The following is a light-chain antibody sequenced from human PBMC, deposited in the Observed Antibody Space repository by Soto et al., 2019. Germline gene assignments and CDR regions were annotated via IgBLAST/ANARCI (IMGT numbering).Light chain of an antibody. V-gene: IGLV2-14*01. Sequence: QSVLTQPASVSGFPGQSITISCTGTTSDIGYYNFVSWYQQHPGKAPKLMIYEVSSRPSGVSNRFSASKSGNTASLTISGLQAEDEADYYCSSYTSSTTRVFGGGTKVTVL. CDR3: SSYTSSTTRV. CDR2: EVS. J-gene: IGLJ2*01. CDR1: TSDIGYYNF.